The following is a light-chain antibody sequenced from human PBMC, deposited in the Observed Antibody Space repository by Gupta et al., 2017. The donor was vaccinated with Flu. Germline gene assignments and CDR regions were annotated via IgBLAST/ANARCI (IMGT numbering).Light chain of an antibody. J-gene: IGKJ4*01. Sequence: DIQMTQSPSSLSASVGDRVTITCQAGQDINNYLNWYQQKPGKAPKLLIYGASNLETGVPSRFSGSGSGTDLTFTISSLQPEDIATYYCQQYDNLPLTFGGGSNVEIK. CDR1: QDINNY. CDR2: GAS. CDR3: QQYDNLPLT. V-gene: IGKV1-33*01.